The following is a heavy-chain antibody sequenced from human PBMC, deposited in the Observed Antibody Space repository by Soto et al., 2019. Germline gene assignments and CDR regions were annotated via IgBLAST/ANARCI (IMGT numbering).Heavy chain of an antibody. J-gene: IGHJ4*02. CDR1: GYSFAGYW. D-gene: IGHD3-22*01. CDR3: ARQIYDSDTGPNFQYYFDS. CDR2: IDPSDSQT. Sequence: GESLKISCKGSGYSFAGYWITWVRQKPGKVLEWMGRIDPSDSQTYYSPSFRGHVTISVTKSITTVFLQWSSLRASDTAMYYCARQIYDSDTGPNFQYYFDSWGQGXPVTVSS. V-gene: IGHV5-10-1*01.